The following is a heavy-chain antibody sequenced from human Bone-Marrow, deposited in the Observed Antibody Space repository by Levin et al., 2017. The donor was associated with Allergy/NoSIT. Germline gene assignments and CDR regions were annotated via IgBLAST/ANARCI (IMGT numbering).Heavy chain of an antibody. CDR3: AKFSPRSPQLLYGVWDY. CDR1: GASISNSNW. J-gene: IGHJ4*02. Sequence: SETLSLTCAVSGASISNSNWWSWVRQSPGKGLEWIGEIHHSETTNNNPSLESRVTISIDKSKNHLYLRLNSVTAADTAVYFCAKFSPRSPQLLYGVWDYWGQGILVVVSS. CDR2: IHHSETT. D-gene: IGHD2-8*01. V-gene: IGHV4-4*02.